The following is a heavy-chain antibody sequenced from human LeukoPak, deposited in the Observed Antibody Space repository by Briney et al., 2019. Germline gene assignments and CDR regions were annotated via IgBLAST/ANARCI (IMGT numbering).Heavy chain of an antibody. CDR3: ARVSGWYFDDY. J-gene: IGHJ4*02. D-gene: IGHD6-19*01. Sequence: SETLSLTCTVSGGSISSSSYYWSWIRQPPGKGLEWIGEMNHSGSTNYNPSLKSRVTISVDTSKNQFSLQLSSVTAADTAVYYCARVSGWYFDDYWGQGTLVTVSS. V-gene: IGHV4-39*07. CDR1: GGSISSSSYY. CDR2: MNHSGST.